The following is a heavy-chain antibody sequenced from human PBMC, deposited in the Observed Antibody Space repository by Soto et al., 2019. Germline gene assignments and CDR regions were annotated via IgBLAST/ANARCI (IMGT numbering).Heavy chain of an antibody. CDR3: ARRLPKRVREMRGCWEY. J-gene: IGHJ4*02. D-gene: IGHD3-10*01. CDR1: GGSFRGYY. V-gene: IGHV4-34*01. CDR2: VNHSGSP. Sequence: SETLSLTCAVYGGSFRGYYWNWIRQVPGKGLEWIGEVNHSGSPNYSPSLKSRVTMSLDTSKNQFSLRLTSVTAADTAVYYCARRLPKRVREMRGCWEYWGQGTLVTVSS.